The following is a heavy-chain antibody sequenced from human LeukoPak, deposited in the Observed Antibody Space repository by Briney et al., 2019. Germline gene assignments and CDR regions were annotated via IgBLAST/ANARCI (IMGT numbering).Heavy chain of an antibody. CDR2: MYYTGTT. J-gene: IGHJ5*02. CDR1: GGSIRSLGYS. Sequence: SETLSLTCSVSGGSIRSLGYSWGWIRQPPGKGLEWIASMYYTGTTYYNPSLKSRVTMSVDTSKNQFSLNLTSVTAADTAVFYCERSVSAYAGRVWFDPWGQGTLVTVSS. CDR3: ERSVSAYAGRVWFDP. D-gene: IGHD5-12*01. V-gene: IGHV4-39*07.